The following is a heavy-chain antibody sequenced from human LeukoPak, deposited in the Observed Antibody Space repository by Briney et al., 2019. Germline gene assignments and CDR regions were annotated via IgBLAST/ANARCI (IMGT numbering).Heavy chain of an antibody. D-gene: IGHD3-3*01. Sequence: PGGSLRLSCAASGFTFDDYAMHWVRQAPGKGLEWVSGISWNSGSIGYADSVKGRFTISRDNAKNSLYLQMNSLRAEDTAFYYCAKDKSRWLEWLPFDYWGQGTLVTVSS. J-gene: IGHJ4*02. CDR1: GFTFDDYA. CDR2: ISWNSGSI. CDR3: AKDKSRWLEWLPFDY. V-gene: IGHV3-9*01.